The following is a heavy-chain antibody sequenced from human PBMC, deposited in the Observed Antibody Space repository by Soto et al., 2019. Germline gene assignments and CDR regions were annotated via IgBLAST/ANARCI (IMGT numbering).Heavy chain of an antibody. J-gene: IGHJ6*02. CDR3: AKDLGVVPAARRESYYYYYYGMDV. V-gene: IGHV1-46*04. CDR1: GYTFTSYY. Sequence: GASVKVSCKASGYTFTSYYMHWVRQAPGQGLEWMGIINPSGGSTYYADSVKGRFTISRDNSKNTLYLQMNSLRAEDTAVYYCAKDLGVVPAARRESYYYYYYGMDVWGQGTTVTVSS. CDR2: INPSGGST. D-gene: IGHD2-2*01.